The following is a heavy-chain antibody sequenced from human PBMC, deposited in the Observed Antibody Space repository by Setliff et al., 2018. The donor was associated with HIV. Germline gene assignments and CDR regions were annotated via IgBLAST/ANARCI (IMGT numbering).Heavy chain of an antibody. CDR2: IYTSGST. J-gene: IGHJ3*02. CDR1: GGSLSSGSYY. CDR3: ARRHGSGSLDAFDI. Sequence: PSETLSLTCTVSGGSLSSGSYYWSWIRQPAGKGLEWIGRIYTSGSTNYNPSLKSRVTISVDTSKNQFSLKLSSVTAADTAVYYCARRHGSGSLDAFDIWGQGTMVTVSS. D-gene: IGHD3-10*01. V-gene: IGHV4-61*02.